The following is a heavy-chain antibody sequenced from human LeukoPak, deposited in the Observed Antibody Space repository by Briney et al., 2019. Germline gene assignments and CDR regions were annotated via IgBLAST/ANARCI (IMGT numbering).Heavy chain of an antibody. J-gene: IGHJ5*02. D-gene: IGHD3-22*01. V-gene: IGHV1-69*05. CDR3: AREGSSSGYSNWFDP. CDR1: GGTSSSYA. CDR2: IIPIFGTA. Sequence: SVKVSCKASGGTSSSYAISWVRQAPGQGLEWMGRIIPIFGTANYAQKFQGRVTITTDESTSTAYMELSSLRSEDTAVYYCAREGSSSGYSNWFDPWGQGTLVTVSS.